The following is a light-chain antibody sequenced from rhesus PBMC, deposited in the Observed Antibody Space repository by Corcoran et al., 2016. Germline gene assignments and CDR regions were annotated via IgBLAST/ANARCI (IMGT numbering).Light chain of an antibody. Sequence: DIQMTQSPSSLSASVGDTVTITCRASQGISSWLAWYQQKPWKAPKLLIYKASRLQSGVPSRFSGIGSGTDFTLTISSLQSEDFATYYCQQYSSRPLTFGGGTKVELK. V-gene: IGKV1-22*01. J-gene: IGKJ4*01. CDR1: QGISSW. CDR3: QQYSSRPLT. CDR2: KAS.